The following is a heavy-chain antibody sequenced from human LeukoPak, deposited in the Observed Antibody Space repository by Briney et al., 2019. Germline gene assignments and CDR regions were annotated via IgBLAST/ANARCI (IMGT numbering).Heavy chain of an antibody. J-gene: IGHJ4*02. V-gene: IGHV1-69*01. D-gene: IGHD5-24*01. Sequence: SVMVSCKASGGTFSSYAISWVRQAPGQGLEWMGGIIPIFGTANYAQKFQGRVTITADESTSTAYMELSSLRSEDTAVYYCARVATESPNYFDYWGQGTLVTVSS. CDR1: GGTFSSYA. CDR2: IIPIFGTA. CDR3: ARVATESPNYFDY.